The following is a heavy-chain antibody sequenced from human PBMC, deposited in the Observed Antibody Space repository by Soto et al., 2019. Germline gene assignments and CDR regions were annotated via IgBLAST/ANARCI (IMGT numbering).Heavy chain of an antibody. CDR1: GGSISSYR. CDR3: ARGDGFWSGYSYLNY. Sequence: KTSETLSLTCTVSGGSISSYRWSWIRQPAGKGLEWIGRLNTYGNTHYNPSLHSRVTISVDTSKNQFSLTLSSVTAADTAVYYCARGDGFWSGYSYLNYWGQGTPVTV. V-gene: IGHV4-4*07. D-gene: IGHD3-3*01. J-gene: IGHJ4*02. CDR2: LNTYGNT.